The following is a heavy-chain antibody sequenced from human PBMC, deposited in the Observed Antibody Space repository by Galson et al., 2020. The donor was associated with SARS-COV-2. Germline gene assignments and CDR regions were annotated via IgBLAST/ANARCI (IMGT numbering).Heavy chain of an antibody. CDR2: INPNSGGT. D-gene: IGHD3-10*01. CDR1: GYTFTGYY. CDR3: AREPEQPVLLWFGEFPNFDY. V-gene: IGHV1-2*02. J-gene: IGHJ4*02. Sequence: ASVKVSCKASGYTFTGYYMHWVRQAPGQGLEWMGWINPNSGGTNYAQKFQGRVTMTRDTSISTAYMELSRMRSDDTAVYYCAREPEQPVLLWFGEFPNFDYWGQGTLVIVSS.